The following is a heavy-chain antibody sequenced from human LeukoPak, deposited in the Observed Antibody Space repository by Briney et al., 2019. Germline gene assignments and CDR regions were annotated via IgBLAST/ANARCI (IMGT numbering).Heavy chain of an antibody. CDR3: ARDRTLYGDYPNWFDP. J-gene: IGHJ5*02. CDR1: GFTFSSYS. D-gene: IGHD4-17*01. Sequence: GSLRLSCAASGFTFSSYSMNWVRQAPGKGLEWVSSISSSSSYIYYADSVKGRFTISRDNAKNSLYLQMNSLRAEDTAVYYCARDRTLYGDYPNWFDPWGQGTLVTVSS. V-gene: IGHV3-21*01. CDR2: ISSSSSYI.